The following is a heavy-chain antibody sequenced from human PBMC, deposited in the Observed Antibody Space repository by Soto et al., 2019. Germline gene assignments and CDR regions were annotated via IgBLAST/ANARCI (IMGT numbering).Heavy chain of an antibody. J-gene: IGHJ4*02. V-gene: IGHV3-23*01. Sequence: EVQLLESGGGLVQPGGSLRLSCAASGFTFSSYAMSWVRQAPGKGLEWVSAISGSGGSTYYADSVKGRFTISRDNSKNTLYLRMTSLRAEDTAVYYCAKASGGFGEFDYWGQRTLVTVSS. CDR1: GFTFSSYA. D-gene: IGHD3-10*01. CDR2: ISGSGGST. CDR3: AKASGGFGEFDY.